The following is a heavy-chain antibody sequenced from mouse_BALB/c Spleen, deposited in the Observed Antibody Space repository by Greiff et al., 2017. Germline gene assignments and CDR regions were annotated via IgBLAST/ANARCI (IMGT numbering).Heavy chain of an antibody. J-gene: IGHJ3*01. V-gene: IGHV3-2*02. CDR2: ISYSGST. CDR1: GYSITSDYA. CDR3: ARNYGYDREAY. Sequence: VQLKESGPGLVKPSQSLSLTCTVTGYSITSDYAWNWIRQFPGNKLEWMGYISYSGSTSYNPSLKSRISITRDTSKNQFFLQLNSVTTEDTATYYCARNYGYDREAYWGQGTLVTVSA. D-gene: IGHD2-2*01.